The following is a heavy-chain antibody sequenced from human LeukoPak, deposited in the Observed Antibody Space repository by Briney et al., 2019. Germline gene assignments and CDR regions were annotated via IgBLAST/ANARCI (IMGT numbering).Heavy chain of an antibody. CDR3: ARTPYYYDSSGPKGTYYYYYMDV. Sequence: SETLSLTCAVSGGSISSGGYSWSWIRQPPGKGLEWIGYIYYSGSTYYNPSLKSRVTISVDTSKNQFSLKLSSVTAADTAVYYCARTPYYYDSSGPKGTYYYYYMDVWGKGTTVTVSS. J-gene: IGHJ6*03. CDR1: GGSISSGGYS. V-gene: IGHV4-30-4*07. CDR2: IYYSGST. D-gene: IGHD3-22*01.